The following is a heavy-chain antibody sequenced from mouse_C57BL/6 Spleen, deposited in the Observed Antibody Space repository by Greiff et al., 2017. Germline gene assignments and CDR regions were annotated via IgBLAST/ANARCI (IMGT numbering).Heavy chain of an antibody. Sequence: QVQLKESGPELVKPGASVKLSCKASGYTFTSYDINWVKQRPGQGLEWIGWIYPRDGSTKYNEKFKGKATLTVDTSSSTAYMELHSLTSEDSAVYFCAREYCGIIEGCVAYWGQGTLVTVSA. J-gene: IGHJ3*01. V-gene: IGHV1-85*01. CDR1: GYTFTSYD. D-gene: IGHD3-3*01. CDR3: AREYCGIIEGCVAY. CDR2: IYPRDGST.